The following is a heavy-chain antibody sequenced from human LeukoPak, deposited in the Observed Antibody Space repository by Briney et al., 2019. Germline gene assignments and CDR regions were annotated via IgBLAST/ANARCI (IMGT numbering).Heavy chain of an antibody. Sequence: SETLSLTCTVSGASISNYYWSWIRQSAGKRLEWIGRIYISGSTDYNPSLRSRVAMSVDTSKNQLSLKLNSMTAADTAVYYCARDDVDTPTFDYLGQGTLVTVSS. J-gene: IGHJ4*02. CDR2: IYISGST. V-gene: IGHV4-4*07. CDR3: ARDDVDTPTFDY. D-gene: IGHD5-18*01. CDR1: GASISNYY.